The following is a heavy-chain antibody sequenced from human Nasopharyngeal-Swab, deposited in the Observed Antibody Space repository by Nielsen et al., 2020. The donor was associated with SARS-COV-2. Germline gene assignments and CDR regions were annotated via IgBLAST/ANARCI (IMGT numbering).Heavy chain of an antibody. J-gene: IGHJ6*02. CDR3: ASDSNGMDV. CDR2: ISSSSYI. D-gene: IGHD2/OR15-2a*01. Sequence: VRQAPGKGLEWVSSISSSSYIYYADSVKGRFTISRDNAKNSLYLQMNSLRAEDTAVYYCASDSNGMDVWGQGTTVTVSS. V-gene: IGHV3-69-1*01.